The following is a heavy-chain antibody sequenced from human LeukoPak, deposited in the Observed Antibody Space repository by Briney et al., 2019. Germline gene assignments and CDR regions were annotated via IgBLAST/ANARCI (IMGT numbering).Heavy chain of an antibody. Sequence: PSETLSLTCTVSGGSISSSSYYWGWIRQPPGKGLEWIENINYSGDTYYNPSLKSRVTISVDTPKNQLSLKLRSVTAADTAVYYCVRLLSATGNFDYWGQGALVTVSS. D-gene: IGHD1-1*01. CDR2: INYSGDT. CDR3: VRLLSATGNFDY. V-gene: IGHV4-39*07. J-gene: IGHJ4*02. CDR1: GGSISSSSYY.